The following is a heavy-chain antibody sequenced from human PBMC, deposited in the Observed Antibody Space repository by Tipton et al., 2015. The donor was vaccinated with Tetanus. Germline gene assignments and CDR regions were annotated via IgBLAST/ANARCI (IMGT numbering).Heavy chain of an antibody. CDR1: GYMFSSHW. CDR2: IYPGDSYS. V-gene: IGHV5-51*01. Sequence: QLVQSGAEVKQPGESLKISCKGSGYMFSSHWIGWVRQVPGKGLEWLGTIYPGDSYSTYSPSFEGQVTISVDRSIDTAYLQWSSLKASDTAIYYCARPLTSVAFGGFAFDVWSQGTLVTVSS. J-gene: IGHJ3*01. D-gene: IGHD3-16*01. CDR3: ARPLTSVAFGGFAFDV.